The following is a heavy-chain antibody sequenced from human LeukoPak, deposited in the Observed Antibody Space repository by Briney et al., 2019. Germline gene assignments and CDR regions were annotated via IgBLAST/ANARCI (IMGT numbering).Heavy chain of an antibody. CDR1: GYTFTSYA. V-gene: IGHV7-4-1*02. J-gene: IGHJ5*02. Sequence: ASVTVSCKASGYTFTSYAMNWVRQAPGQGLEWMGWINTNTGNPTYAQGFTGRFVFSLDTSVSTAYLQISSLKAEDTAVYYCARGGIYILWFGDSAYNWFDPWGQGTLVTVSS. CDR3: ARGGIYILWFGDSAYNWFDP. CDR2: INTNTGNP. D-gene: IGHD3-10*01.